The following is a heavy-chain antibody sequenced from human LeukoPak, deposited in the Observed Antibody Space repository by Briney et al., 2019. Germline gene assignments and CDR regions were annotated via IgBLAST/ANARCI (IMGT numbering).Heavy chain of an antibody. V-gene: IGHV4-30-4*08. CDR2: VSYSGRT. Sequence: PSETLSLTCTVSGGSISSGHYYWSWIRQPPGKGLEWIGSVSYSGRTSYSPSLNSQVTISLDTSKKQFSLHLNSVTAADTAVYYCAREGFWSGSFTRGEAPCYYMDVWGKGTTVTVSS. D-gene: IGHD3-3*01. CDR3: AREGFWSGSFTRGEAPCYYMDV. CDR1: GGSISSGHYY. J-gene: IGHJ6*03.